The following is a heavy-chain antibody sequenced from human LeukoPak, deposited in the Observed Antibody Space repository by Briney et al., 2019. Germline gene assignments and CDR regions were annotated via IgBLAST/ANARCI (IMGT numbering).Heavy chain of an antibody. V-gene: IGHV6-1*01. CDR3: ARPALDFWSGYYTLGDY. D-gene: IGHD3-3*01. J-gene: IGHJ4*02. CDR1: GDSVSSNSAA. CDR2: TYYRSKWYN. Sequence: SQTLSLTCAISGDSVSSNSAAWNWIRQSPSRGLEWLGRTYYRSKWYNDYAVSVKSRITINPDTSKNQFSLQLNSVTPEDTAVYYCARPALDFWSGYYTLGDYWGQGTLVTVSS.